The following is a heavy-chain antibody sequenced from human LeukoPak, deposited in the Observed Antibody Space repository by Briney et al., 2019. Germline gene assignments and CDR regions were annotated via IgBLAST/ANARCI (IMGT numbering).Heavy chain of an antibody. CDR1: GGSISSSSYY. CDR3: ARADYYDSSGYFDY. D-gene: IGHD3-22*01. CDR2: IYYSGST. V-gene: IGHV4-39*07. Sequence: SEALSLTCTVSGGSISSSSYYWGWIRQPPGKGLEWIGSIYYSGSTYYNPSLKSRVTKSVDTSKNQFSLKLSSVTAADTAVYYCARADYYDSSGYFDYWGQGTLVTVSS. J-gene: IGHJ4*02.